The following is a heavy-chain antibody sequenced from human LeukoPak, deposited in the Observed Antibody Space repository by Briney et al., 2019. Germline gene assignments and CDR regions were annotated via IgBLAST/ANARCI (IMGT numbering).Heavy chain of an antibody. D-gene: IGHD1-1*01. CDR3: AKALPPGTTAGYFDY. J-gene: IGHJ4*02. Sequence: GGSLRLSCTASGFTFSSYAMSWVRQAPGKGLGWVSAISGSGGSTYYADSVKGRFTISRDNSKNTLYLQMNSLRAEHTAVYYCAKALPPGTTAGYFDYWGQGTLVTVSS. V-gene: IGHV3-23*01. CDR1: GFTFSSYA. CDR2: ISGSGGST.